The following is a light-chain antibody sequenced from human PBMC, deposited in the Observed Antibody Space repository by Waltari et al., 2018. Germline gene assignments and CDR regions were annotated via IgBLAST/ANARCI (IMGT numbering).Light chain of an antibody. J-gene: IGKJ2*01. V-gene: IGKV4-1*01. CDR3: QQYYSTPYT. Sequence: VMTQSPDSLAVSLGERDTTPYHSSDGLFYSPDNKSYLAWYQQKPGQPPQLLLSRASTRESGVPDRFSGSGSGTDFPLTISSLQAADVAVYFCQQYYSTPYTFGRGTRLEI. CDR1: DGLFYSPDNKSY. CDR2: RAS.